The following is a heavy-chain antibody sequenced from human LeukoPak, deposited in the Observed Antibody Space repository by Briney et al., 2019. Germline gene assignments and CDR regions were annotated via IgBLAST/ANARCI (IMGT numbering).Heavy chain of an antibody. CDR3: ARDQDYGAYGLDY. V-gene: IGHV1-69*05. J-gene: IGHJ4*02. D-gene: IGHD4/OR15-4a*01. CDR1: GGTFSSYA. Sequence: SVKVSCKASGGTFSSYAISWVRQAPGQGLEWMGRIIPIFGITNYAQKFQGRVTITTDESTTTAYMEATSLRSEDTAVYYCARDQDYGAYGLDYWGQGTLVTVSS. CDR2: IIPIFGIT.